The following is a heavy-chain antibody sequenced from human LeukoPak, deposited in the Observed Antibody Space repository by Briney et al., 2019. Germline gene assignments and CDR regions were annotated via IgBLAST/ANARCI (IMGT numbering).Heavy chain of an antibody. CDR1: GFTFSSYS. J-gene: IGHJ3*02. CDR2: ISSSSSYI. CDR3: AREVNCGGDCYAFDI. Sequence: GGSLRLSCAASGFTFSSYSMNWVRQAPGKGLEWVSSISSSSSYIYYADSVKGRFTISRDNAKNSLYLQMNSLRAEDTAVYYCAREVNCGGDCYAFDIWGQGTMATVSS. V-gene: IGHV3-21*01. D-gene: IGHD2-21*02.